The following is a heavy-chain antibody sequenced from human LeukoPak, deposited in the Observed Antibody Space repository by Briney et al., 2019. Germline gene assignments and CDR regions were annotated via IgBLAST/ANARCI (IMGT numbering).Heavy chain of an antibody. CDR2: ILYDGSNK. CDR3: ARDAFGNSYGNNAFDI. J-gene: IGHJ3*02. D-gene: IGHD5-18*01. V-gene: IGHV3-33*01. CDR1: GFTFSSYG. Sequence: PGGSLRLSCAASGFTFSSYGMHWVRQAPGKGLEWVAVILYDGSNKYYADSVKGRFTISRDNSKNTLYLQMNSLRAEDTAVYYCARDAFGNSYGNNAFDIWGQGTMVTVSS.